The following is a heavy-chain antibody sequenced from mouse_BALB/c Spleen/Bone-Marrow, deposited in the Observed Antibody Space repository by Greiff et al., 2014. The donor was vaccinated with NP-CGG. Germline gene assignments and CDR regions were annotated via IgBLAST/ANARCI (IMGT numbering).Heavy chain of an antibody. D-gene: IGHD2-1*01. CDR3: ARSNGNHVLAY. J-gene: IGHJ3*01. CDR1: GYTFTSYT. V-gene: IGHV1-4*01. Sequence: QVQLQQSGAELARPGASVKMSCKASGYTFTSYTMHWVKQGPGQGLEWIGYISPSSGYTNYNQKFKDKATLTADKSSSTAYMQLSSLTSEDTAVYYCARSNGNHVLAYWGQGTLVTVSA. CDR2: ISPSSGYT.